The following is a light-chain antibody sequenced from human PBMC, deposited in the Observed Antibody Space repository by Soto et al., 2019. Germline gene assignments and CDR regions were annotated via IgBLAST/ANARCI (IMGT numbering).Light chain of an antibody. J-gene: IGKJ1*01. CDR3: QQYYRWPQT. Sequence: EIVMTQSLVTLSVSPGERATLSCRASQSLSFNLAWYQQKPGQAPRLLIYAASTRATGIPARFSGSGSGTEFTLTISSLQSEDFAVYYCQQYYRWPQTFGQGTKV. V-gene: IGKV3-15*01. CDR1: QSLSFN. CDR2: AAS.